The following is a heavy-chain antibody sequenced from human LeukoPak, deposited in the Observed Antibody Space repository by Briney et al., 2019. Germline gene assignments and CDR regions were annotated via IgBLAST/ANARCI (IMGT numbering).Heavy chain of an antibody. Sequence: GGSLRLSCAASGFIFKDYAMNWVRQAPGKGLEWVSSFGTRSTSVYHAGSVKGRFAISRDNAKNSLYLQMNSLRAEDTALYYCAREVSEGFDFWGQGTLVTVSS. D-gene: IGHD3-22*01. CDR3: AREVSEGFDF. J-gene: IGHJ4*02. CDR2: FGTRSTSV. CDR1: GFIFKDYA. V-gene: IGHV3-21*01.